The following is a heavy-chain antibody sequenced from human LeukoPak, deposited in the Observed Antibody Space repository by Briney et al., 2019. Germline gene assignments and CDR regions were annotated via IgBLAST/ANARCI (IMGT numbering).Heavy chain of an antibody. J-gene: IGHJ5*02. CDR2: MYFSGST. CDR1: GGSVSSSFYY. Sequence: PETLSLTCTVSGGSVSSSFYYWGWIRQPPGKGLEWIGSMYFSGSTHYNPSLKSRVTISVDTSKNQFSLKLTSVTAADTAVYYCAREVTGGDWFDPWGQGTLVTVSS. CDR3: AREVTGGDWFDP. D-gene: IGHD3-10*01. V-gene: IGHV4-39*07.